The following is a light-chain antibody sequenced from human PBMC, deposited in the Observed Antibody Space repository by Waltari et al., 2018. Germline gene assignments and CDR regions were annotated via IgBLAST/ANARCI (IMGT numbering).Light chain of an antibody. J-gene: IGLJ3*02. CDR3: HSYDSSPFWV. CDR2: EDY. CDR1: SGSIATDD. V-gene: IGLV6-57*03. Sequence: NFLLTQPHSVSESPGKTVTISCTRSSGSIATDDVQWYQQRPGRAPTTVIYEDYQRPPGVPDRFSGSIDSSSNSASLTISGLKTEDEADYYCHSYDSSPFWVFGGGTKLTVL.